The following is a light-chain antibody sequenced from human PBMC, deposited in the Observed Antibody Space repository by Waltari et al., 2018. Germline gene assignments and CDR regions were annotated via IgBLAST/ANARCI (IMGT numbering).Light chain of an antibody. CDR3: QQLNSYPVT. J-gene: IGKJ3*01. CDR1: QGISSY. Sequence: IQLTQSPSSLSASVGDRVTITCRASQGISSYLAWYQQNPGKPPKLLIYAASTLQSGVPSRFSGSGSETDFTLTISSLQPEDFATYYCQQLNSYPVTFGPGTKVDIK. CDR2: AAS. V-gene: IGKV1-9*01.